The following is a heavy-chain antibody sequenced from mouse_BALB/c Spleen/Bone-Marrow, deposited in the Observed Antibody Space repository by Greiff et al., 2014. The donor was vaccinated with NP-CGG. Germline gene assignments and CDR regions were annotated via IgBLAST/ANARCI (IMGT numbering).Heavy chain of an antibody. D-gene: IGHD1-1*01. V-gene: IGHV14-3*02. Sequence: EVKLMESGAELVRPGASVKLSCTASGFTIKDTYMHWVKQRPEQGLEWIGRIDPANGNTKYDPKFQSKATITADTSSNTAYLQLSILTAEDAAVYYCAIYYDGSSGFAYWGQGTLVTVSA. CDR3: AIYYDGSSGFAY. CDR1: GFTIKDTY. J-gene: IGHJ3*01. CDR2: IDPANGNT.